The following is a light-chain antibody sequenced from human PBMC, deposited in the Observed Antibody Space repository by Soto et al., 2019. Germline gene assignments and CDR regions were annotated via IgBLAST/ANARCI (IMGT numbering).Light chain of an antibody. CDR3: CSYAGSSTYV. CDR2: EVS. CDR1: SIDVGSYSL. J-gene: IGLJ1*01. Sequence: QSYLTQPASVSGSPGQSISISCHGTSIDVGSYSLVSWYQQHPGKAPKLMIYEVSKRPSGVSNRFSGSKSGNTASLTISGLQAEDEADYYCCSYAGSSTYVFGTGTKVTGL. V-gene: IGLV2-23*02.